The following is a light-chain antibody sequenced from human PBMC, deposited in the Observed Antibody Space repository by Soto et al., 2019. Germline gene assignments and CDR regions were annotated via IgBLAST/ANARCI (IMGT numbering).Light chain of an antibody. CDR2: DAS. CDR1: QSVSCY. V-gene: IGKV3-11*01. J-gene: IGKJ2*01. Sequence: EIVLTQSPATLSLSPGERATLSCRASQSVSCYLAWYQQKPGQAPSLLNYDASKRAASIPARFICSQSETDFTLTISILEPEDFAVYYWQQRYHWLSTCRQETKVEIK. CDR3: QQRYHWLST.